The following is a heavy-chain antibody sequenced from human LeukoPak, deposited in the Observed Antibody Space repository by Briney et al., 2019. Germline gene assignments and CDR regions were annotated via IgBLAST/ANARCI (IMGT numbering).Heavy chain of an antibody. CDR3: AKVLAVTSYGAKSVFDH. CDR1: GFTFSNYG. D-gene: IGHD4-23*01. J-gene: IGHJ4*02. CDR2: IWYDGSNK. V-gene: IGHV3-30*02. Sequence: VGSLRLSCAASGFTFSNYGMHWVRQAPGKGLEWVAFIWYDGSNKYYADSVKGRFTISRDNSKNTVYLQMNSLRAEDTAVYYCAKVLAVTSYGAKSVFDHWGQGTLVTVSS.